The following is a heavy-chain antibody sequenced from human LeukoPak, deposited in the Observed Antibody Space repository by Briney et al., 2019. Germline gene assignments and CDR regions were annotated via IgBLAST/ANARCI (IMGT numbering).Heavy chain of an antibody. CDR3: ARRVPGYSSGWTYGMDV. CDR1: GGSISSYY. CDR2: IYYSGST. D-gene: IGHD6-19*01. J-gene: IGHJ6*02. V-gene: IGHV4-59*08. Sequence: PSETLSLTCTVPGGSISSYYWSWIRQPPGKGLEWMGYIYYSGSTNYNPSLKSQVTISVDTSKNQFSLRLSSVTAADTAVYYCARRVPGYSSGWTYGMDVWGQGTTVTVSS.